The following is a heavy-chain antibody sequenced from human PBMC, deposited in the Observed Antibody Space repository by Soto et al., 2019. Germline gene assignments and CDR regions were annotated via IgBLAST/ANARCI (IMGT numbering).Heavy chain of an antibody. D-gene: IGHD6-6*01. CDR1: GFTFSRYA. CDR3: AKRVEYSSSTHYFDY. Sequence: GGSLRLSCAVSGFTFSRYAMSWVRQAPGKGLEWVSAISDSGGSTYYADSVKGRFTISRDNSKNTLYLRMNSLRAEDTAVYYCAKRVEYSSSTHYFDYWGQGTLVTVSS. J-gene: IGHJ4*02. V-gene: IGHV3-23*01. CDR2: ISDSGGST.